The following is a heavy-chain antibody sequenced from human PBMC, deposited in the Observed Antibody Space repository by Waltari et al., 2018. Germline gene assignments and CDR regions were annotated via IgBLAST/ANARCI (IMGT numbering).Heavy chain of an antibody. J-gene: IGHJ4*02. CDR2: ISASGGNT. V-gene: IGHV3-23*01. CDR1: GFPFSRYA. D-gene: IGHD5-18*01. Sequence: EVQLLESGGGLAQPGGSLRLSCAASGFPFSRYARGWVRQAPGKGLEWVSSISASGGNTYYADSVKGRFTISRDNMKNTINLQMNSLRAEDTAVYFCAKGDTGRSAPSDYWGQGTLVTVSS. CDR3: AKGDTGRSAPSDY.